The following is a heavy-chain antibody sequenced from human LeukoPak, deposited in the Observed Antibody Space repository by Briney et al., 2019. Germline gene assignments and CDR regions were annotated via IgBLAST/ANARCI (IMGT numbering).Heavy chain of an antibody. CDR3: ARDRSGYDYVSYYYGMDV. CDR2: IWYDGSNK. Sequence: GGSLRLSCAASGFTFSSYGMHWVRQAPGKGLEWVAVIWYDGSNKYYADSVRGRFTISRDNSKNTLYLQMNSLRAEDTAVYYCARDRSGYDYVSYYYGMDVWGQGTTVTVSS. V-gene: IGHV3-33*01. J-gene: IGHJ6*02. CDR1: GFTFSSYG. D-gene: IGHD5-12*01.